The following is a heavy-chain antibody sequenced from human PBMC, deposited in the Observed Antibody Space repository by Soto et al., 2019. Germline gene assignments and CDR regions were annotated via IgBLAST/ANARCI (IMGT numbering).Heavy chain of an antibody. CDR1: GGSISSGDYY. CDR2: IYYSGST. CDR3: VRASGGGGASDI. Sequence: QVQLQESGPGLVKPSQTLSLTCTVSGGSISSGDYYWSWIRQPPGKGLEWIGYIYYSGSTYYNPFLKSRFTVPIDTSMNQFSLKRGGVTAADTAVYYCVRASGGGGASDIWGQGTMVTVSS. J-gene: IGHJ3*02. V-gene: IGHV4-30-4*01. D-gene: IGHD3-16*01.